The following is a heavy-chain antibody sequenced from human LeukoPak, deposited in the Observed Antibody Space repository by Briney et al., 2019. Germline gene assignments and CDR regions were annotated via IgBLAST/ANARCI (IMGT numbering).Heavy chain of an antibody. CDR1: GGSISGSSYS. Sequence: PSETLSLTCSVSGGSISGSSYSWGWIRQPPRKGLEWIGNIDYSGTTHYNPSLKSRVTISIDTSKKQFSLKLSSVTAADTAVYYCARLATPSTMAARGRSWFESWGQGTLVTVSS. CDR2: IDYSGTT. CDR3: ARLATPSTMAARGRSWFES. J-gene: IGHJ5*01. D-gene: IGHD6-6*01. V-gene: IGHV4-39*07.